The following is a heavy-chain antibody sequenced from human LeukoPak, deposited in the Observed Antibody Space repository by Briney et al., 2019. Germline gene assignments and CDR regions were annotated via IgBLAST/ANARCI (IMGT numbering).Heavy chain of an antibody. CDR2: MNPKSGNT. Sequence: ASVKVSCKASGYTFITCDINWVRQATGQGLEWMGWMNPKSGNTGFADKFQGRVTITRDTSISTGYMELSSLTSEDPAVYYCARVLGSISQWGQGPLVTVSS. J-gene: IGHJ4*02. CDR3: ARVLGSISQ. CDR1: GYTFITCD. D-gene: IGHD4/OR15-4a*01. V-gene: IGHV1-8*01.